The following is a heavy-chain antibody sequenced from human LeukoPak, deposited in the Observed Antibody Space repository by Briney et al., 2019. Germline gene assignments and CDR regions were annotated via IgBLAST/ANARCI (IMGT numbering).Heavy chain of an antibody. CDR1: GFTFNNYG. CDR2: ISYDGRNI. Sequence: GGSLRLSCAASGFTFNNYGMHWVRQAPGKGLEWVAVISYDGRNIHYPDSVKGRFTISRDISTDTLWLQMDSLRTEDTAVYYWSKSPLRGTAAAIDYWGQGTLVTVSS. V-gene: IGHV3-30*18. J-gene: IGHJ4*02. CDR3: SKSPLRGTAAAIDY. D-gene: IGHD2-2*01.